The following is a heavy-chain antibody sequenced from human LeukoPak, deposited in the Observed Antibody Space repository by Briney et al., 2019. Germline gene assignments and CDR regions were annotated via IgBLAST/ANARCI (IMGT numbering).Heavy chain of an antibody. J-gene: IGHJ4*02. CDR1: GGSISSYY. CDR2: IYDSGST. Sequence: TSETLSLTCTVSGGSISSYYWSWIRQPPGKGLEWIGFIYDSGSTNYNPSLKSRVTISVDTSKNQFSLKLSSVTAADTAVYYCARESNYYDSSGYSRPFDYWGQGTLVTVSS. CDR3: ARESNYYDSSGYSRPFDY. V-gene: IGHV4-59*01. D-gene: IGHD3-22*01.